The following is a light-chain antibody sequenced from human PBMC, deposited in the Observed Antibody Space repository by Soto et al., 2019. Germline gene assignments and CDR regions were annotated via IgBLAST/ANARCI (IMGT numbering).Light chain of an antibody. J-gene: IGLJ2*01. CDR1: SSNIGAGYD. V-gene: IGLV1-40*01. CDR3: LSYDSSLSGSRV. CDR2: GNN. Sequence: QAVVTQPPSVSGAPGQRVTISCTGSSSNIGAGYDVHWYQQLPGTAPKLLIYGNNNRPSGVPDRFSGSKSGTSASLAITGXXXXXXXXXYCLSYDSSLSGSRVFGGGTKLTVL.